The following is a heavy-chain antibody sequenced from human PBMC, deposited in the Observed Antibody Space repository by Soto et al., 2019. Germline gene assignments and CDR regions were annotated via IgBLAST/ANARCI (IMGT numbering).Heavy chain of an antibody. V-gene: IGHV4-59*01. D-gene: IGHD3-22*01. Sequence: PSETLSLTCTVSGGSISSYYWCWIRKPPGKGLEWIGYIYYSGRTNYNPSLTSRVTISVDTSKNQFSLKLSSVTAADTAVYYCARVTDYYDTTGAFDIWGQGTMVTVSS. CDR2: IYYSGRT. CDR1: GGSISSYY. CDR3: ARVTDYYDTTGAFDI. J-gene: IGHJ3*02.